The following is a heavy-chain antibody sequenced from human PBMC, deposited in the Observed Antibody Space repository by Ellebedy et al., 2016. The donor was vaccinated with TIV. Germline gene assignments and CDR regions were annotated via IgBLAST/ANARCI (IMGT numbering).Heavy chain of an antibody. CDR3: ARDRISASGIFDY. V-gene: IGHV3-33*08. CDR2: IWFDGSNK. J-gene: IGHJ4*02. Sequence: GGSLRLSCAASGFSVTDNYMSWVRQAPGKGLEWVAVIWFDGSNKYYADSVKGRFTISRDNSKNTLYLQMNSLRAEDTAVYYCARDRISASGIFDYWGQGTLVTVSS. CDR1: GFSVTDNY. D-gene: IGHD6-13*01.